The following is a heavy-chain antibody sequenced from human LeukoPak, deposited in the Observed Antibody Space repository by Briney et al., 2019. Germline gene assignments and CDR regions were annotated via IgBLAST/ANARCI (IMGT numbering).Heavy chain of an antibody. CDR2: ISSSGSTI. Sequence: PGGSLRLSCAASGFTFSSYEMNWVRQAPGKGLEWVSYISSSGSTIYYADSVKGRFTISRDNAKNSLYLQMNSLRAEDTAVYYCARDRYDFWSGYYFDYWGQGTLVTVSS. D-gene: IGHD3-3*01. J-gene: IGHJ4*02. V-gene: IGHV3-48*03. CDR1: GFTFSSYE. CDR3: ARDRYDFWSGYYFDY.